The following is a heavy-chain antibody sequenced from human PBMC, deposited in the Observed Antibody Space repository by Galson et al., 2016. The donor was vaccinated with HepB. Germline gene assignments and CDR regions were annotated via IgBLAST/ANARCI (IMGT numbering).Heavy chain of an antibody. D-gene: IGHD3-10*01. CDR1: GFNFNSYV. CDR3: AKDSSGRKVFTMVRELSSMDV. Sequence: SLRLSCAASGFNFNSYVMSWVRQAPGRGLEWVSGISGSGGSTYYADSVKGRFTISRDNSKNTLYLQMNSLRAEDTAVYYCAKDSSGRKVFTMVRELSSMDVWGQGTTVTVSS. J-gene: IGHJ6*02. CDR2: ISGSGGST. V-gene: IGHV3-23*01.